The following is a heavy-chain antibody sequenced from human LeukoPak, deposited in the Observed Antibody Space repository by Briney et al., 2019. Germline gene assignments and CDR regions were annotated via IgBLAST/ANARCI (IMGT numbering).Heavy chain of an antibody. CDR2: INPNSGGT. V-gene: IGHV1-2*02. CDR3: ARDQAVAGTTDAFDI. J-gene: IGHJ3*02. D-gene: IGHD6-19*01. CDR1: GYTFTGYY. Sequence: GASVKVSCKASGYTFTGYYMHWVRQAPGQGLEWMGWINPNSGGTNYAQKFQGRVTMTRDTSISTAYMELSRLRPDDTAVYYCARDQAVAGTTDAFDIWGQGTMVTVSS.